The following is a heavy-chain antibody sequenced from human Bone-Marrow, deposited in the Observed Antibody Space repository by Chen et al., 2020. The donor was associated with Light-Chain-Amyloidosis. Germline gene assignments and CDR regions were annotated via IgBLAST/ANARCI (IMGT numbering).Heavy chain of an antibody. V-gene: IGHV4-39*01. CDR2: VYYGGST. J-gene: IGHJ5*02. CDR3: ARNCTSEIRGGWFDP. D-gene: IGHD2-8*01. Sequence: QLQLQAAGPGLVTPSETLSLTCTTPPGSITSSAYYWGWFRQPPGRGLEWVATVYYGGSTYYNPALKNRVLISVDTSRNQFSLKLASVTASDTAVYFCARNCTSEIRGGWFDPWGPGTLVTVSS. CDR1: PGSITSSAYY.